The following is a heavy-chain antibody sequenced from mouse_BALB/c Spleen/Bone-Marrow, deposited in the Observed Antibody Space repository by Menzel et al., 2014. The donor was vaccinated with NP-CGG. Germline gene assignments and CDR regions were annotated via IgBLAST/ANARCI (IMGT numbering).Heavy chain of an antibody. V-gene: IGHV1-26*01. CDR3: ATYYGSGWYFDV. Sequence: EVQVVESGPELVKPGASMKISCKASGYSFTDYTMTWVKRSHGKNLEWIGLINPYNGGTGYNQKFKGKATLTVDKSSSTAYMDLLSLTSEDSAVYYCATYYGSGWYFDVWGAGTTVTVSS. J-gene: IGHJ1*01. D-gene: IGHD1-1*01. CDR1: GYSFTDYT. CDR2: INPYNGGT.